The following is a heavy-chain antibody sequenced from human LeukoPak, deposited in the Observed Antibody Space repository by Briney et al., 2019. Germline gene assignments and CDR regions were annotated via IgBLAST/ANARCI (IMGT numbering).Heavy chain of an antibody. V-gene: IGHV4-30-2*03. J-gene: IGHJ5*02. D-gene: IGHD1-1*01. Sequence: SQTLSLTCTVSGGSISSGGYYWSWIRQHPGKGLEWIGSIYYSGSTYYNPSLKSRVTISVDTSKNQFSLKLSSVTAADTAVYYCARTNWNLSRWFDPWGQGTLVTVSS. CDR2: IYYSGST. CDR1: GGSISSGGYY. CDR3: ARTNWNLSRWFDP.